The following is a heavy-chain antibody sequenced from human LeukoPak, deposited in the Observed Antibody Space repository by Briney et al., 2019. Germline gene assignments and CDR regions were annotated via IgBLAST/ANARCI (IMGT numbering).Heavy chain of an antibody. CDR3: ARERGGYGDYVLGDFDY. CDR2: ISSSSSYI. CDR1: GFTFSSYS. Sequence: GGSLRLSCAASGFTFSSYSMNWVRQAPEKGLEWVSSISSSSSYIYYADSVKGRFTISRDNAKNSLYLQMNSLRAEDTAVYYCARERGGYGDYVLGDFDYWGQGTLVTVSS. V-gene: IGHV3-21*01. J-gene: IGHJ4*02. D-gene: IGHD4-17*01.